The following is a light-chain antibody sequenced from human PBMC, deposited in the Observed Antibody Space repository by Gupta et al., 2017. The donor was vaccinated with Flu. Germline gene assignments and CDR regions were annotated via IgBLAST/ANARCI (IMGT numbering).Light chain of an antibody. J-gene: IGLJ3*02. Sequence: QSALTQPASMSGSPGQSITIPCIGSSTDIAFYNFVSWYQQHPGKSPTLILYEVGRRPSGVSHRFSGAKSGNTASLTISGLQAEDEAIYYCSSYSGVSTCLFGGGTTLT. V-gene: IGLV2-23*02. CDR1: STDIAFYNF. CDR3: SSYSGVSTCL. CDR2: EVG.